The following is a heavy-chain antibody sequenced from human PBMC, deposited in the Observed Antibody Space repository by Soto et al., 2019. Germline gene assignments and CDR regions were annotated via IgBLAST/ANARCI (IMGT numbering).Heavy chain of an antibody. CDR1: GCSISSYY. CDR3: ARTTLWRYFGY. V-gene: IGHV4-59*08. CDR2: IYYSGST. J-gene: IGHJ4*02. D-gene: IGHD2-15*01. Sequence: ETLSLTCTVSGCSISSYYWSWIRQPPGKGLEWIGYIYYSGSTNYNPSLKSRVTISVDTSKNQFSLKLSSVTAADTAVYYCARTTLWRYFGYRGQGTLVTVSS.